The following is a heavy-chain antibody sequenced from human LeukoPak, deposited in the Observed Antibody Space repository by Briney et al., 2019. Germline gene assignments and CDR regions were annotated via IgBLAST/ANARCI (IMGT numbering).Heavy chain of an antibody. J-gene: IGHJ4*02. CDR3: ARDLYYDILTGYSPPFDY. CDR1: GFTFSSYS. D-gene: IGHD3-9*01. CDR2: ISSSSSYI. Sequence: PGGSLRLSCAASGFTFSSYSMNWVRQAPGKGLEWVSSISSSSSYIYYADSVKGRFTISRDNAKNSLYLQMNSLRAEDTAVYYCARDLYYDILTGYSPPFDYWGRGTLVTVSS. V-gene: IGHV3-21*01.